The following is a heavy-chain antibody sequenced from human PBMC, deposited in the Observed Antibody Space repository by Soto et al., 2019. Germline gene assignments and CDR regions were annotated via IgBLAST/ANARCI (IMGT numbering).Heavy chain of an antibody. D-gene: IGHD2-2*01. Sequence: QVQLVESGGGVVQPGRSLRLSCAASGFTFSSYGMHWVRQAPGKGLEWVAVIWYDGSNKYYADSVKGRFTISRDNSKNTLYLQMNSLRAEDTAVYYCAREIKDIVVVPAAMDGWGQGTLVTVSS. CDR2: IWYDGSNK. V-gene: IGHV3-33*01. J-gene: IGHJ4*02. CDR3: AREIKDIVVVPAAMDG. CDR1: GFTFSSYG.